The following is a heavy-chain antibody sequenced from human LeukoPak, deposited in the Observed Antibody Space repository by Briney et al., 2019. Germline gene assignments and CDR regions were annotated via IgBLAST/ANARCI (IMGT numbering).Heavy chain of an antibody. CDR3: ARGPQDAFDI. J-gene: IGHJ3*02. Sequence: PSETLSLTCAVSGGSISSGGYSWSWIRQPPGKGLEWIGYIYHSGSTYYNPSLKSRVTISVDRSKNQFSLKLSSVTAADTAVYYCARGPQDAFDIWGQGTMVTVSS. V-gene: IGHV4-30-2*01. CDR2: IYHSGST. CDR1: GGSISSGGYS.